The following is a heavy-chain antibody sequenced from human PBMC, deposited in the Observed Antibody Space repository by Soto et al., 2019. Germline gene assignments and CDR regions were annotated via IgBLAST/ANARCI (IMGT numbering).Heavy chain of an antibody. CDR2: IYYSGST. Sequence: QLQLQESGPGLVKPSETLSLTCTVSGGSISSSSYYWGWIRQPPGKGLEWIGSIYYSGSTYYNPSLKSRVTISVDTSKNQFSLKLSSVTAADTAVYYCARHLYYVVVVDYFDYWGQGTLVTVSS. D-gene: IGHD3-22*01. J-gene: IGHJ4*02. V-gene: IGHV4-39*01. CDR3: ARHLYYVVVVDYFDY. CDR1: GGSISSSSYY.